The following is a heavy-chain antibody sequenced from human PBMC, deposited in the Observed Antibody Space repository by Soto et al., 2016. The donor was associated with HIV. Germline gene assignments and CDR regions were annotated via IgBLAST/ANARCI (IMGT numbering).Heavy chain of an antibody. V-gene: IGHV1-2*02. Sequence: QVQLVQSGAEVKKPGASVKVSCKASVYIFTAYYMQWVRQAPGQGLEWMGWSSPHSDNTNYAQKFKGRVAMTRDLSINTAYMEVSSVTSDDTAIYYCATLKNFGVYGMDAWGQGTTVTVSS. J-gene: IGHJ6*02. CDR1: VYIFTAYY. D-gene: IGHD4-17*01. CDR2: SSPHSDNT. CDR3: ATLKNFGVYGMDA.